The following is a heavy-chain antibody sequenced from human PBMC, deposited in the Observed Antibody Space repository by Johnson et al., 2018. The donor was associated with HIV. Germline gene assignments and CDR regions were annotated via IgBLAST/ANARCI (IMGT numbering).Heavy chain of an antibody. CDR1: GFTFSDYY. J-gene: IGHJ3*02. D-gene: IGHD3-10*01. Sequence: QVQLVESGGSLVKPGGSLRLSCAASGFTFSDYYMSWIRQAPGKGLEWVGVMSYDGSKENYAASVKGRFTISRDNSKNTVYLQMNTLRPEDTAVYYCARDRFGSGRPNAFDMWGQGTMVTVSS. CDR2: MSYDGSKE. CDR3: ARDRFGSGRPNAFDM. V-gene: IGHV3-30*03.